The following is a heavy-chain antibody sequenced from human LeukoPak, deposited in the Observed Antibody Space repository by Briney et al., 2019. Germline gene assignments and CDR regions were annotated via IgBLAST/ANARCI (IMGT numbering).Heavy chain of an antibody. J-gene: IGHJ4*02. V-gene: IGHV3-30*03. CDR1: GFTFSSYG. Sequence: QTGGSLRLSCAASGFTFSSYGMHWVRQAPGKGLEWVAVISYDGSNKYYADSVKGRFTISRDNSKNTLYLQMNSLRAEDTAVYYCARGIAVAGMMVYWGQGTLVTVSS. CDR2: ISYDGSNK. D-gene: IGHD6-19*01. CDR3: ARGIAVAGMMVY.